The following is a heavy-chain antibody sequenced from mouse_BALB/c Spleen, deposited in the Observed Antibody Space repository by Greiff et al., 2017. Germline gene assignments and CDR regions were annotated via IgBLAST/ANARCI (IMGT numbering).Heavy chain of an antibody. CDR1: GFTFSSYT. D-gene: IGHD2-1*01. CDR3: ARPYGNFRNWFAY. Sequence: EVMLVESGGGLVQPGGSLKLSCAASGFTFSSYTMSWVRQTPEKRLEWVAYISNGGGSTYYPDTVKGRFTISRDNAKNTLYLQMSSLKSEDTAMYYCARPYGNFRNWFAYWGQGTLVTVSA. V-gene: IGHV5-12-2*01. J-gene: IGHJ3*01. CDR2: ISNGGGST.